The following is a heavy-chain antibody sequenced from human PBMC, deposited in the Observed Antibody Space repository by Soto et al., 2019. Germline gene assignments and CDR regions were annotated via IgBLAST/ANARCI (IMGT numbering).Heavy chain of an antibody. V-gene: IGHV2-5*02. J-gene: IGHJ4*02. CDR1: GFSLTTSGVG. D-gene: IGHD3-3*01. Sequence: QLTLNESGPTVVRPTETLTLTCRSSGFSLTTSGVGVGWIRQSPGKAPEWLALIYWDDDKRYSASLKSRLTITKDTSKNQVVLTVSDLDPTDTATYYCAHRVLRTVFGLVTTTAIDFDFWGQGTPVAVSS. CDR3: AHRVLRTVFGLVTTTAIDFDF. CDR2: IYWDDDK.